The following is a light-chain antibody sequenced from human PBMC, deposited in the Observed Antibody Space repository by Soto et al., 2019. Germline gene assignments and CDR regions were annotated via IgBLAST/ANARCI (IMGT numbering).Light chain of an antibody. J-gene: IGKJ5*01. CDR3: QEYNNWPQIT. CDR2: DAF. CDR1: QSVSNS. V-gene: IGKV3-15*01. Sequence: EIVMTQSPATLSVSPGEGATLSCRASQSVSNSLAWYQHKAGQAPRLLIYDAFTRATGIPARFSGSGFGTEFTLYISSLQSEDFAVYYCQEYNNWPQITFGQGPRLEIK.